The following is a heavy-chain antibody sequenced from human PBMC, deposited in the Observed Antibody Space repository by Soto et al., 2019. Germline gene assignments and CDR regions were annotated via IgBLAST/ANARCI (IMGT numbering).Heavy chain of an antibody. CDR3: ARASNVVVVADY. V-gene: IGHV1-69*02. Sequence: ASVKVSCKASGGTFSSYTISWVRQAPGQGLEWMGRIIPILGIANYAQKFQGRVTITADKSTSTAYMELSSLRSEDTAVYYCARASNVVVVADYWGQGTLVTVSS. J-gene: IGHJ4*02. CDR1: GGTFSSYT. CDR2: IIPILGIA. D-gene: IGHD2-15*01.